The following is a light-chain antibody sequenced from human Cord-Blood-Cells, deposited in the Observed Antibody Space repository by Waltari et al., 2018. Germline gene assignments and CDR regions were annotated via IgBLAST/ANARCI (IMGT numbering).Light chain of an antibody. V-gene: IGLV2-14*01. Sequence: QSALTQPASVSGSPGQAITISCTGTRSAVGGYNYVSWSQLHPGKAPKLMIDEVSNRPSGVSNRFSGSKSGNTASLTISGLQAEDEADYYCSSYTSSSTPLYVFGTGTKVTVL. CDR1: RSAVGGYNY. CDR3: SSYTSSSTPLYV. J-gene: IGLJ1*01. CDR2: EVS.